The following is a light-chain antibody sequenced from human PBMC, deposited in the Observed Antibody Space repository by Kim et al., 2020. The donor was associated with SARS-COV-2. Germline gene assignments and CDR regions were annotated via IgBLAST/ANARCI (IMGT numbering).Light chain of an antibody. CDR3: QQYYSYPPT. Sequence: ASTGDRVTITCRASQDISRYLAWHQQKPGKPPKLVIYAASTLKSGVPSRFSGSGSGTDFTLTISGLQSEDFATYYCQQYYSYPPTFGQGTKVDIK. J-gene: IGKJ1*01. CDR2: AAS. V-gene: IGKV1-8*01. CDR1: QDISRY.